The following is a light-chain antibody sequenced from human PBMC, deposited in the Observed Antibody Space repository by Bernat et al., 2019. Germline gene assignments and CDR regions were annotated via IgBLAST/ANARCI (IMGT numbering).Light chain of an antibody. Sequence: QSVLTQPPSVSAAPGQTVTISCSGSSSNIGNHYVSWYQQLPVTAPKHLIYENNKRPSGIPDRFSGSKSGTSATLGITGLQTGDEADYYCGTWDSSLSAVVFGGGTKLTVL. CDR3: GTWDSSLSAVV. V-gene: IGLV1-51*02. CDR2: ENN. CDR1: SSNIGNHY. J-gene: IGLJ2*01.